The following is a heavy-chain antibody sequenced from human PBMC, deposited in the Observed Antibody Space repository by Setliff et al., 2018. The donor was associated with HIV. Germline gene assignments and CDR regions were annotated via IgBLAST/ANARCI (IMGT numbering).Heavy chain of an antibody. CDR1: GGSFSGYS. CDR3: ARGSDCDTTTCGDYYYMDV. V-gene: IGHV4-34*01. CDR2: INYSAGT. D-gene: IGHD2-2*01. J-gene: IGHJ6*03. Sequence: SETLSLTCAVYGGSFSGYSWNWIRQPPGKGLEWIGEINYSAGTNYNPSLKSRVTISVDTSKNQLSLRLTSVTAADTAVYYCARGSDCDTTTCGDYYYMDVWGIGTTVTVSS.